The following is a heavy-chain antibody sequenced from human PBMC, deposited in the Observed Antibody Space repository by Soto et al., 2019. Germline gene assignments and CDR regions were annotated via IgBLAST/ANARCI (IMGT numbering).Heavy chain of an antibody. D-gene: IGHD1-26*01. CDR3: AKDRPVKGRYGSLSS. J-gene: IGHJ5*02. Sequence: GGSLRLSCAVSGFTFSSYGMHWVRQAPGKGLEWVAVISHDGSNTYYVDSVKGRFTISRDNSKNTLYLQMNSLRAEDTAVYYCAKDRPVKGRYGSLSSWGQGTLVTVSS. CDR2: ISHDGSNT. CDR1: GFTFSSYG. V-gene: IGHV3-30*18.